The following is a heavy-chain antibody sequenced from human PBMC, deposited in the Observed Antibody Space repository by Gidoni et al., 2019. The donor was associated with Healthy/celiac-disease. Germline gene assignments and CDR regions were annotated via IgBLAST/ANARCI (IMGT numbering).Heavy chain of an antibody. Sequence: QVQLVQSGAEVKKPGASVKVSCKASGYTFTSYGISWVRQAPGQGLEWMGGISAYNGNTNYAQKLQGRVTMTTDTSTSTADMELRSLRSDDTAVYYCARDQRDIVLVPAALRNGMDVWGQGTTVTVSS. D-gene: IGHD2-2*01. V-gene: IGHV1-18*01. CDR3: ARDQRDIVLVPAALRNGMDV. CDR2: ISAYNGNT. CDR1: GYTFTSYG. J-gene: IGHJ6*02.